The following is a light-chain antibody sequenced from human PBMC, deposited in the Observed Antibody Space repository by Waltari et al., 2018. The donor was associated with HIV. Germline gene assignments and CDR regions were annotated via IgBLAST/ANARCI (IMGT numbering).Light chain of an antibody. CDR2: EVT. V-gene: IGLV2-8*01. CDR1: NRDIGRYDY. CDR3: SSFADRDGFYVL. Sequence: SALTQPPSASGSPGQSVTLSCTGSNRDIGRYDYVSWYQLHPGKAPKLVISEVTKRPSGVSDRFSGSKSANTAFLTVSGLQAEDEADYYCSSFADRDGFYVLFGGGTRLTVL. J-gene: IGLJ2*01.